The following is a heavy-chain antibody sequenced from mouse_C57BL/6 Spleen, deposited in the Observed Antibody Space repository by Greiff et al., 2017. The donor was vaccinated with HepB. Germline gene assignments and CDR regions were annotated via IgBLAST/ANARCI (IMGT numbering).Heavy chain of an antibody. D-gene: IGHD2-3*01. CDR1: GYAFSSSW. Sequence: VQLQQSGPELVKPGASVKISCKASGYAFSSSWMNWVKQRPGKGLEWIGRIYPGDGDTNYNGKFKGKATLTADKSSSTAYMQLSSLTSEDSAVYFCARDEGLYDGYYVGAMDYWGQGTSVTVSS. CDR2: IYPGDGDT. CDR3: ARDEGLYDGYYVGAMDY. J-gene: IGHJ4*01. V-gene: IGHV1-82*01.